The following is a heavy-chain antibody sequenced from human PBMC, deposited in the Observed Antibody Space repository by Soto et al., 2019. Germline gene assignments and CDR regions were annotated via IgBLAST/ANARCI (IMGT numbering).Heavy chain of an antibody. J-gene: IGHJ4*02. CDR3: ASSARGYIYGYYFDS. CDR1: GLSVHNGSYY. Sequence: PSVTQCLTCSLFGLSVHNGSYYLSWLRQPPGKGLEWIGYIYYTGTTNYNPSLKSHVTISVDTSKNKFPLKVKSVSAADTAVFFCASSARGYIYGYYFDSWGQGSLVTVSP. CDR2: IYYTGTT. D-gene: IGHD5-18*01. V-gene: IGHV4-61*01.